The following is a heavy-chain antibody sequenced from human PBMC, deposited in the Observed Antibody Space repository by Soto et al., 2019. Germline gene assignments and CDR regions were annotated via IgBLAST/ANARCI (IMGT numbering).Heavy chain of an antibody. CDR3: GRQGYCSGGSCYAAVVDY. J-gene: IGHJ4*02. CDR2: IYHSGST. CDR1: GGSIISSSYH. Sequence: SETLSLTCSVSGGSIISSSYHFFCIRQPPWNGLEWIGSIYHSGSTYYNPSLKSRVTISVDTSKNQFSLKLSSVTAADTAVYYCGRQGYCSGGSCYAAVVDYWGQGTLVTVSS. V-gene: IGHV4-39*01. D-gene: IGHD2-15*01.